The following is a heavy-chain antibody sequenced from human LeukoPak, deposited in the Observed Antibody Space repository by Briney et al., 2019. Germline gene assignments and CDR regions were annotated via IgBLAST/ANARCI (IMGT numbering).Heavy chain of an antibody. CDR1: GYTFTGYY. CDR2: ITPNSGGT. Sequence: ASVKVSCKASGYTFTGYYLHWVRQAPGQGLEWMGWITPNSGGTNYAQRFQGRVTMTRDTSISTAYMELSRLRSDDTAVYYCATVYSQGAFDIWGQGTMVTVSS. V-gene: IGHV1-2*02. CDR3: ATVYSQGAFDI. D-gene: IGHD6-13*01. J-gene: IGHJ3*02.